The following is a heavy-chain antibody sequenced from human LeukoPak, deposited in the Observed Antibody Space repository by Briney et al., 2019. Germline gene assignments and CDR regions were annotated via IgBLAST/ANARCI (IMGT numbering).Heavy chain of an antibody. CDR1: GFTFSSYE. CDR2: ISSSGSTI. V-gene: IGHV3-48*03. Sequence: SGGSLRLSCAASGFTFSSYEMNWVRQAPGKGLEGVSYISSSGSTIYYADSVKGRFTISRDNAKNSLYLQMNSLRAEDTAVYYCARDTSCSSTSCPPPPYYYYGMDVWGKGTTVTVSS. CDR3: ARDTSCSSTSCPPPPYYYYGMDV. J-gene: IGHJ6*04. D-gene: IGHD2-2*01.